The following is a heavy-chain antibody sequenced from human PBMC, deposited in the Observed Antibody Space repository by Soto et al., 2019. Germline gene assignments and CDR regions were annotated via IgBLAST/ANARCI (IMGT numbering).Heavy chain of an antibody. Sequence: QVQLRESGPGLVKPSQTLSLTCTVSGVSISGGGYYWTWIRQHPEKGLEWIGFVYYTGSTFYNPSLQSRVSISVDTSKNHFSLELNSMTAADTAIYFCASDRSGSKIDYWGQGTLVTVSS. V-gene: IGHV4-31*03. CDR1: GVSISGGGYY. J-gene: IGHJ4*02. CDR3: ASDRSGSKIDY. CDR2: VYYTGST. D-gene: IGHD3-22*01.